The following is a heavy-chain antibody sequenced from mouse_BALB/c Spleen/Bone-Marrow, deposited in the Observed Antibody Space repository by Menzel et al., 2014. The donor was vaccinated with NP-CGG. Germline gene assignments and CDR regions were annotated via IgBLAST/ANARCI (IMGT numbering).Heavy chain of an antibody. D-gene: IGHD2-12*01. Sequence: VQLQQSGAELVRSGASVKLSCTGSGFNIKDSYIHWVKQRPGQGLEWIGWIDPENGDTEYAPKFQGKATMTADTSSNTPYLRLSSLRPEETAVYYCAPYSVYAWEYRGQGASVTVSS. J-gene: IGHJ4*01. CDR3: APYSVYAWEY. CDR1: GFNIKDSY. CDR2: IDPENGDT. V-gene: IGHV14-4*02.